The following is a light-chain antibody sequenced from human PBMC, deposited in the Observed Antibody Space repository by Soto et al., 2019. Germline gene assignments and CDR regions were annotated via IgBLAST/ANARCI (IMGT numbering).Light chain of an antibody. CDR3: QQYDTSQYT. Sequence: EVVLTQSPGTLSLSPGERASLSCRASHSIHSSFLAWYQQKPGQAPRLLIYGASSRATDIPDRFSGGGSGTDFTLTVSRLEPEDFAVYYCQQYDTSQYTFGQGTKLEI. CDR2: GAS. V-gene: IGKV3-20*01. CDR1: HSIHSSF. J-gene: IGKJ2*01.